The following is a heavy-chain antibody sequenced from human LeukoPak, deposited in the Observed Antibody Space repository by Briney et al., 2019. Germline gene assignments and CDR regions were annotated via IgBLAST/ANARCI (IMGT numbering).Heavy chain of an antibody. CDR3: AKHYDFWSGYIRGFDS. D-gene: IGHD3-3*01. CDR1: GFTISSYS. J-gene: IGHJ4*02. V-gene: IGHV3-30*18. CDR2: ISYDGRGE. Sequence: GGSLRLSCAASGFTISSYSMHWVRQPPGKGLQWVALISYDGRGENYANSVKGRFTIYRDTSNNTIYLQMNGLGTDDTAVYYCAKHYDFWSGYIRGFDSWGQGTLVTVSS.